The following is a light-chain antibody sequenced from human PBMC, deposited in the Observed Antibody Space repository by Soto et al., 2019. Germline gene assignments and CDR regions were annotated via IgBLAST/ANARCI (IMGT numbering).Light chain of an antibody. J-gene: IGLJ2*01. CDR1: SSNIGSNH. Sequence: QSVLTQPPSASGTPGQRVTISCSGSSSNIGSNHVYWYQQLPGTAPKLLIYKNNQRPSGVPDRFSGSKSGTSASLAISGLRSEDESDYYCAVWDDSLSVVFGGGTKLTVL. V-gene: IGLV1-47*01. CDR2: KNN. CDR3: AVWDDSLSVV.